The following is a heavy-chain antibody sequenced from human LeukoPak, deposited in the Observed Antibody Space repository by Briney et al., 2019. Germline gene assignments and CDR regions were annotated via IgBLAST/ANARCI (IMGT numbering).Heavy chain of an antibody. V-gene: IGHV3-53*01. CDR3: ARGRGGTFGM. CDR1: GFTVSSNY. D-gene: IGHD2-15*01. CDR2: IYTGGTT. Sequence: PGGSLRLSCAASGFTVSSNYMSWVRQAPGKGLEWLSVIYTGGTTYYADSVKGRFPISRDNTNNTLFRQMSSLRGEDTAVYFCARGRGGTFGMWGQGTLVTVSS. J-gene: IGHJ4*02.